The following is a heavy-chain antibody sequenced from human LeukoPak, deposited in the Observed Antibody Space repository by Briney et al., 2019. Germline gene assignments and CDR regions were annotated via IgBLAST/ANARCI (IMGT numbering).Heavy chain of an antibody. CDR3: ARWATSFDL. CDR2: IRQDGSDK. D-gene: IGHD6-6*01. Sequence: GGSLRLSCAASGFTFGNYWMSWVRQAPGKGLEWVANIRQDGSDKYYVDSVTGRFTISRDNAKNSLYLQMNSLRAEDTAVYYCARWATSFDLWGQGTLVTVSS. V-gene: IGHV3-7*01. J-gene: IGHJ4*02. CDR1: GFTFGNYW.